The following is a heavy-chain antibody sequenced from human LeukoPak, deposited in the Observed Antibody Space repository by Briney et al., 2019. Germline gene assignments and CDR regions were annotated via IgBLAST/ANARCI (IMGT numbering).Heavy chain of an antibody. J-gene: IGHJ4*02. Sequence: PGGSLRLSCAASGFTFTNYWMSWVRQAPGKGLELVANIKQDRSEKYYVDSVKGRFTISRDNAKNSLYLQMNSLRAEDTAVYYCASLRFSDAVDYWGQGTLVTVSS. CDR3: ASLRFSDAVDY. V-gene: IGHV3-7*01. D-gene: IGHD3-3*01. CDR2: IKQDRSEK. CDR1: GFTFTNYW.